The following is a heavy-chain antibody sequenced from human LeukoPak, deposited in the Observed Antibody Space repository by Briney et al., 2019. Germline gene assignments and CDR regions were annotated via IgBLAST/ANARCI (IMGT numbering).Heavy chain of an antibody. J-gene: IGHJ4*02. CDR1: GFTFSSHG. CDR2: IRGDGVTI. CDR3: AFSDY. Sequence: GGSLRLSCAASGFTFSSHGMNWVRQAPGKGLEWVSGIRGDGVTIYYADSVKGRFTISRDNSKNTLYLQMNSLRAEDTAVYYCAFSDYWGQGTLVTVSS. V-gene: IGHV3-23*01.